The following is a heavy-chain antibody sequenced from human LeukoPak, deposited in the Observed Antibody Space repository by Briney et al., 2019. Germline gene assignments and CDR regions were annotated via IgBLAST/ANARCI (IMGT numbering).Heavy chain of an antibody. J-gene: IGHJ4*02. Sequence: PSETLSLTCTVSGGSISSYYWSWIRQPPGKGLEWIGYIYYSGSTNYNPSLKSRVTISVDTSKNQFSLKLSSVTAADAAVYYCARLLYYYDSSDYWGQGTLVTVSS. CDR1: GGSISSYY. D-gene: IGHD3-22*01. CDR3: ARLLYYYDSSDY. CDR2: IYYSGST. V-gene: IGHV4-59*01.